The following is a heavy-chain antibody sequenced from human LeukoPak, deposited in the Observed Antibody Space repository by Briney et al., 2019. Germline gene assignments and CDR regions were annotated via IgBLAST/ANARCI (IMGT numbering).Heavy chain of an antibody. CDR2: NSAYNGNT. Sequence: ASVKVSCKASGYTFTRYGITWVRQAPGQGLEWMGWNSAYNGNTNYAQKFQGRLTVTTDTSTNTAYMELRSLRPDDTAVYYCARDFFHGHCSGLTCFLLDSWGQGSLVTVSS. V-gene: IGHV1-18*01. CDR1: GYTFTRYG. CDR3: ARDFFHGHCSGLTCFLLDS. J-gene: IGHJ4*02. D-gene: IGHD2-15*01.